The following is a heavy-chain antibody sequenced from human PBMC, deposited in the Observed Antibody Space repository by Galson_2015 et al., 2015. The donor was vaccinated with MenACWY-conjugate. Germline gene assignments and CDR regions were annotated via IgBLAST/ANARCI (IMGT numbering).Heavy chain of an antibody. V-gene: IGHV3-7*03. D-gene: IGHD6-6*01. CDR2: IKQDGSEK. CDR1: GFTFSSYW. J-gene: IGHJ4*02. CDR3: ARDQGIAARIFDY. Sequence: SLRLSCAASGFTFSSYWMSWVRQAPGKGLEWVANIKQDGSEKYYVDSVKGRFTISRDNAKNSLYLQMNSLGAEDTAVYYCARDQGIAARIFDYWGQGTLVTVSS.